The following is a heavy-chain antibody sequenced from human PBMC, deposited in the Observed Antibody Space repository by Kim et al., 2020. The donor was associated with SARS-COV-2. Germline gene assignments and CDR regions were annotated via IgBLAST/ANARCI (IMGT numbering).Heavy chain of an antibody. Sequence: GGSLRLSCAASGFTFSSYGMHWVRQAPGKGLEWVAVIWYDGSNKYYADSVKGRFTISRDNSKNTLYLQMNSLRAEDTAVYYCAKDFSPEVAPDAFDIWGQGTMVTVSS. D-gene: IGHD5-12*01. V-gene: IGHV3-33*06. J-gene: IGHJ3*02. CDR3: AKDFSPEVAPDAFDI. CDR1: GFTFSSYG. CDR2: IWYDGSNK.